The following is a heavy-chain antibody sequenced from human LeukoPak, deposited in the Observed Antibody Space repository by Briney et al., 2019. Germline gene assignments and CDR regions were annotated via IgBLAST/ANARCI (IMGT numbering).Heavy chain of an antibody. CDR1: EFSVGSNY. V-gene: IGHV3-66*01. CDR2: IYSGGST. J-gene: IGHJ4*02. Sequence: GGSPRLSCAASEFSVGSNYMTWVRQAPGKGLEWVSLIYSGGSTYYADSVKGRFTISRDNFKNTLYLQMNSLRAEDTAVYYCARAGVRGVLLPVDYWGQGTLVTVSS. D-gene: IGHD3-10*01. CDR3: ARAGVRGVLLPVDY.